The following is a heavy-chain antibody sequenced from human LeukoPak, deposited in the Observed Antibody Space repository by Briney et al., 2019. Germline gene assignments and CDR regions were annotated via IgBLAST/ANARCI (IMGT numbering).Heavy chain of an antibody. CDR1: GFTFSSYA. CDR3: AREPNRYDRSGCFDY. CDR2: ISSDGSLR. D-gene: IGHD3-22*01. V-gene: IGHV3-30*04. Sequence: GGSLRLSCAASGFTFSSYAMSWVRQAPGKGLEWLAMISSDGSLRYYAESVKGRFTISREISKNTLYLQMNSLKPEDTAMYFCAREPNRYDRSGCFDYWGQGALVTVSS. J-gene: IGHJ4*02.